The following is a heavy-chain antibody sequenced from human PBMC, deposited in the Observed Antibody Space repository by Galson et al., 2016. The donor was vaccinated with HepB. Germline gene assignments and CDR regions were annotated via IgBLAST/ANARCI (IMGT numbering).Heavy chain of an antibody. CDR2: IYYTGSD. D-gene: IGHD3-10*01. CDR3: ARKNLGSGLGGRWYFDL. CDR1: GGSISSYY. Sequence: SETLSLTCTVSGGSISSYYWNWIRQPPGKGLEWIGYIYYTGSDNYNPSLKRRVTISVDTSKNQLPLKLSSVTAADTAVYYCARKNLGSGLGGRWYFDLWGRGSLVSVSS. J-gene: IGHJ2*01. V-gene: IGHV4-59*01.